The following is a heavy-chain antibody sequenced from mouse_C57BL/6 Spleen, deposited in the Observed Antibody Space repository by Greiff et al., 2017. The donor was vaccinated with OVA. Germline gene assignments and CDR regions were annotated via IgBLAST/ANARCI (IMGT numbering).Heavy chain of an antibody. CDR2: IDPETGGT. Sequence: VQLVESGAELVRPGASVTLSCKASGYTFTDYEMHWVKQTPVHGLEWIGAIDPETGGTAYNQKFKGKAILTADKSSSTAYMELRSPTSEDSAVYYCTRRDYGSSYLYYFDYWGQGTTLTVSS. V-gene: IGHV1-15*01. J-gene: IGHJ2*01. CDR1: GYTFTDYE. D-gene: IGHD1-1*01. CDR3: TRRDYGSSYLYYFDY.